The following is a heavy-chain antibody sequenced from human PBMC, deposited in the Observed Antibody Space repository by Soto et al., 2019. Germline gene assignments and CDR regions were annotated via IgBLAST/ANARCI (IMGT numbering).Heavy chain of an antibody. CDR2: IYYSGST. Sequence: PSETLSLTCTVSGGSVSSGSYYWSWIRQPPGKGLEWIGYIYYSGSTNYNPSLKSRVTISVDTSKNQFSLKLSSVTAADTAVYYCARERYSCGHDRFDYWGQGTLVTVSS. D-gene: IGHD5-18*01. J-gene: IGHJ4*02. V-gene: IGHV4-61*01. CDR1: GGSVSSGSYY. CDR3: ARERYSCGHDRFDY.